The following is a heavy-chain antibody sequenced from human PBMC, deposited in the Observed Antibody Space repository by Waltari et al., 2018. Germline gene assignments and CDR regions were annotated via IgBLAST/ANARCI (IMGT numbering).Heavy chain of an antibody. CDR3: AKGDTAMAY. Sequence: EVQLLESGGGLVQPGGSLSLSCAASGFTFSSYAMSWVRQAPGKGLEWVSVIYSGGSTYYADSVKGRFTISRDNSKNTLYLQMNSLRAEDTAVYYCAKGDTAMAYWGQGTLVTVSS. V-gene: IGHV3-23*03. D-gene: IGHD5-18*01. J-gene: IGHJ4*02. CDR1: GFTFSSYA. CDR2: IYSGGST.